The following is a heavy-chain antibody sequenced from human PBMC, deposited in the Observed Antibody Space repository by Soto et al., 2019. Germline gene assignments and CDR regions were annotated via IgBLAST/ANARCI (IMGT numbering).Heavy chain of an antibody. CDR3: VRGSRGRYPGDY. J-gene: IGHJ4*02. V-gene: IGHV1-3*04. D-gene: IGHD6-19*01. CDR1: GYTFTTYS. Sequence: QVQLVQSGAEVKKPGASVKVSCEASGYTFTTYSIHWVRQAPGQRLERMGWLNTGHGNKKYSQKFQDRVTFTRHTSSIPAYIELSSLTPEDTDVYYFVRGSRGRYPGDYWGQVTLVTVSS. CDR2: LNTGHGNK.